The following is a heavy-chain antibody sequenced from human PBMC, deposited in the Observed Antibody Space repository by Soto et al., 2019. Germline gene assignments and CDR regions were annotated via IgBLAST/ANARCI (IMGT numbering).Heavy chain of an antibody. CDR3: ARLYSRSPGF. J-gene: IGHJ4*02. Sequence: PVEPLKISSHGSGYKFVTSCIARIRQMPGKGLEWMGIIYPADSDTRYSPSFQGQVTISADKSITTAYLQWSSLKASDTAMYYCARLYSRSPGFWGQGNLVTVS. D-gene: IGHD1-26*01. CDR1: GYKFVTSC. V-gene: IGHV5-51*01. CDR2: IYPADSDT.